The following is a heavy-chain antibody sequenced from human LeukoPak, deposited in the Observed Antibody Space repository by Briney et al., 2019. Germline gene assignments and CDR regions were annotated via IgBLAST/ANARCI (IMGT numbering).Heavy chain of an antibody. V-gene: IGHV4-59*08. CDR1: GGSISNYS. J-gene: IGHJ4*02. D-gene: IGHD7-27*01. CDR3: ARRPTGDPKFDY. CDR2: IYSSGST. Sequence: SETLSLTCSVSGGSISNYSWTWIRQPPGKGLEWIGYIYSSGSTYYNPSLKSRVTISVDTSKNRFSLKLSTVTAADTAVYYCARRPTGDPKFDYWGQGTLVTVSS.